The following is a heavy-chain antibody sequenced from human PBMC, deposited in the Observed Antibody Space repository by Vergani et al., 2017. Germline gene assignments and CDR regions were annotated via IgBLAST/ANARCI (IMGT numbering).Heavy chain of an antibody. CDR2: MNRNSGNT. V-gene: IGHV1-8*01. J-gene: IGHJ4*02. Sequence: QVQLVQSGAEVKKPGASVKVSCKASGYTFTSYDINWVRQATGQGLEWMGWMNRNSGNTGYAQKFQGRVTMTRNTSISTVYMELSSLRSEDTAVYYCAKDRGGYSGYDYDRRYFDYWGQGTLVTVSS. CDR3: AKDRGGYSGYDYDRRYFDY. CDR1: GYTFTSYD. D-gene: IGHD5-12*01.